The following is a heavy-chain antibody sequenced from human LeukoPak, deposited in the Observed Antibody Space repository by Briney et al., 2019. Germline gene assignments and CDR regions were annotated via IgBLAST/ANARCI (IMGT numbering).Heavy chain of an antibody. CDR3: ARGDEHFDY. CDR2: ISDRNSYI. Sequence: GGSLRLSCAASGFTFTIYTMNWVRQAPGRGLEWVSSISDRNSYIYYADSVKGRFTISRDNAKNSLYLQMNSLRAEDTAVYYCARGDEHFDYWGQGTLVTVSS. J-gene: IGHJ4*02. CDR1: GFTFTIYT. V-gene: IGHV3-21*01.